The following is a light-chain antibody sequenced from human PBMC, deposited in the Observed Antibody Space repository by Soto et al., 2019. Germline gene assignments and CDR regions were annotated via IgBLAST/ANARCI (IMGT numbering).Light chain of an antibody. J-gene: IGKJ1*01. CDR3: QQYDSYTWT. V-gene: IGKV1-5*03. CDR2: ETS. Sequence: DIQMTQSPSTLSASVGDRVTITCRASQSISSWLAWYQKKPGKAPNLLIYETSTLENGVPSGFSGSGSGTEFNLTISSLQTDDFAIYYCQQYDSYTWTFGQGTKLDIK. CDR1: QSISSW.